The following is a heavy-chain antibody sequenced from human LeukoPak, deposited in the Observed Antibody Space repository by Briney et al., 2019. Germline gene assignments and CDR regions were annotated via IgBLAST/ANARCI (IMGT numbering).Heavy chain of an antibody. D-gene: IGHD1-26*01. CDR1: GYSISSGYY. CDR2: VYHSGST. V-gene: IGHV4-38-2*02. J-gene: IGHJ4*02. CDR3: ARHLQTTYVGATLDY. Sequence: SETLSLTCTVSGYSISSGYYWGWIRQPPGKGLEWIGSVYHSGSTYYNPSLKSRVTISVDTSKNQFSLKLSSVTAADTAVYYCARHLQTTYVGATLDYWGQGTLVTVSS.